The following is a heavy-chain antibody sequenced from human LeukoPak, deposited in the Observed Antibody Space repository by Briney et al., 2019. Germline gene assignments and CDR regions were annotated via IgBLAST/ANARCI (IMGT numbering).Heavy chain of an antibody. Sequence: GGSLRLSCAASGFTFSSYAMSWVRQAPGKELEWVSAISGSGGSTYYADSVKGRFTISRDNSKNTLYLQMNSLRAEDTAVYYCAKNPRYYYDSSGYLGYFDYWGQGTLVTVSS. CDR1: GFTFSSYA. V-gene: IGHV3-23*01. CDR3: AKNPRYYYDSSGYLGYFDY. J-gene: IGHJ4*02. CDR2: ISGSGGST. D-gene: IGHD3-22*01.